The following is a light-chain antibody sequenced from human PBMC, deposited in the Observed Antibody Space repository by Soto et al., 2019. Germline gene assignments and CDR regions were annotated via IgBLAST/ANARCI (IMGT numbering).Light chain of an antibody. CDR3: QQSYCTPLT. J-gene: IGKJ1*01. CDR1: QSISSY. Sequence: DIQMTQSPSSLSASVGDRVTITCRASQSISSYLNWYQQKPGKAPKLLIYAASSLQSGVPSRFSGSGSGTDFTLTISILQPEDFATFYCQQSYCTPLTFGQGTKVEIK. CDR2: AAS. V-gene: IGKV1-39*01.